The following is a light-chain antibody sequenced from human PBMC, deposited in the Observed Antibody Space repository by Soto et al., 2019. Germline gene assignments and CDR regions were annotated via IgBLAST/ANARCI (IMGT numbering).Light chain of an antibody. V-gene: IGLV8-61*01. Sequence: QTVVTQEPSFSVSPGGTVTLTCDFSSGSVSTNYYPSWYQQTPGQAPRTLIYRTNTRSSGVPDRFSGSILGNKAALTITGAQADDESDYYCVLYRGSVPVFGGGTKLTVL. CDR3: VLYRGSVPV. J-gene: IGLJ2*01. CDR2: RTN. CDR1: SGSVSTNYY.